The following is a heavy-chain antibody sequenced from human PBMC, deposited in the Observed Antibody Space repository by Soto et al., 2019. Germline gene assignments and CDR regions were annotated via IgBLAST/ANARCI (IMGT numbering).Heavy chain of an antibody. Sequence: VKIYCKGSGYSFTSYWIGWVRQMPGKGLEWMGIIYPGDSDTRYSPSFQGQVTISADKSISTAYLQWSSLKASDTAMYYCASHITVSHASYYYGMDVWGQGTTVTVSS. CDR2: IYPGDSDT. V-gene: IGHV5-51*01. CDR1: GYSFTSYW. J-gene: IGHJ6*02. D-gene: IGHD4-17*01. CDR3: ASHITVSHASYYYGMDV.